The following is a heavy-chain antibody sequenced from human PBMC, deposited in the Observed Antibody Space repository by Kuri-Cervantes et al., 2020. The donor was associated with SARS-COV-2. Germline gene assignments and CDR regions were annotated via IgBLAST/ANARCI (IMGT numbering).Heavy chain of an antibody. Sequence: GESLQISCAASGFTFSDYYMSWIRQAPGKGLEWVSYISSSGSTIYYADSVKGRFTISRDNAKNSLYLQMNSLRAEDTAVYYCARAPPPASPRGGMDVWGQGTTVTVSS. J-gene: IGHJ6*02. CDR1: GFTFSDYY. V-gene: IGHV3-11*01. CDR2: ISSSGSTI. D-gene: IGHD2-2*01. CDR3: ARAPPPASPRGGMDV.